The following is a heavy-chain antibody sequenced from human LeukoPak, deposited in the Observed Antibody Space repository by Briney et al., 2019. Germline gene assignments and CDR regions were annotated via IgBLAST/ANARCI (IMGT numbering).Heavy chain of an antibody. J-gene: IGHJ4*02. Sequence: ASVKVSCKASGYTFTDYYMHWVRQAPGQGLEWMGCINPNNGDTNYAQKFQGRVTMTRDTSISTAYLDLSRLRSDDTAVFYCAVLTTDYDFWSAYYDRAGPWAGDWGQGTLVTVSS. D-gene: IGHD3-3*01. CDR3: AVLTTDYDFWSAYYDRAGPWAGD. CDR2: INPNNGDT. CDR1: GYTFTDYY. V-gene: IGHV1-2*02.